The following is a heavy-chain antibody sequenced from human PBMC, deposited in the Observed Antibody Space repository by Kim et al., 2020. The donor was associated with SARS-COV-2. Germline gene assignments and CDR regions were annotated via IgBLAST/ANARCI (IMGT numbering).Heavy chain of an antibody. V-gene: IGHV4-39*07. J-gene: IGHJ5*02. Sequence: NPSLRSRLTISIDTSKNQFSLKLNSVTAADTAVYYCARVGAAASTRWFDPWGQGTLVTVSS. D-gene: IGHD6-13*01. CDR3: ARVGAAASTRWFDP.